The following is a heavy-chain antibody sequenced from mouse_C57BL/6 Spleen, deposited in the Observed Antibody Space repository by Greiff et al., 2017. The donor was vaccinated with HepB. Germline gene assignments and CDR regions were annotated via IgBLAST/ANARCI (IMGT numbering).Heavy chain of an antibody. J-gene: IGHJ3*01. Sequence: EVQLQQSGPELVKPGASVKIPCKASGYTFTDYNMDWVKQSHGKSLEWIGDINPNNGGTIYNQKFKGKATLTVDKSSSTAYMELRSLTSADTAGYYCARSSLYCYPFAYWGQGTLVTVSA. V-gene: IGHV1-18*01. CDR1: GYTFTDYN. CDR2: INPNNGGT. D-gene: IGHD2-12*01. CDR3: ARSSLYCYPFAY.